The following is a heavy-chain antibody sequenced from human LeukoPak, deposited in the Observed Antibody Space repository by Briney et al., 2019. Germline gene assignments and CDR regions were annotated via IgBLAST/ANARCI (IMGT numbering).Heavy chain of an antibody. CDR2: ISDNEGI. J-gene: IGHJ4*02. CDR1: SESFSGGY. V-gene: IGHV4-34*01. D-gene: IGHD3-22*01. Sequence: SETLSLTCSVYSESFSGGYWSWIRQPPGNGLDWIGEISDNEGIKYSPSLKSRVTISVDTSKNQFSLKLTSVTAADTAVYYCARGLDRSKTGYWGQGSLVSVSS. CDR3: ARGLDRSKTGY.